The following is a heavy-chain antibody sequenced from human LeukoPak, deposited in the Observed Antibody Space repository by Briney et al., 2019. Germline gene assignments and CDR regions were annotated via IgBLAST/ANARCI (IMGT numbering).Heavy chain of an antibody. CDR2: IKQDGSEK. Sequence: GGSLRLSCAASGFTFSSYWMSWVRQAPGKGLEWVANIKQDGSEKYYVDSVTGRFTISRDNAKNSLYLQMNSLRAEDTAVYYCARDPGRDSSGWSEYFQHWGQGTLVTVSS. D-gene: IGHD6-19*01. CDR1: GFTFSSYW. J-gene: IGHJ1*01. CDR3: ARDPGRDSSGWSEYFQH. V-gene: IGHV3-7*03.